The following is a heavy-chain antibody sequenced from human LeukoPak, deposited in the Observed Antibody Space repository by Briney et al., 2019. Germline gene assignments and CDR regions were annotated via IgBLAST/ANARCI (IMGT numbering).Heavy chain of an antibody. CDR2: IMPIFGTA. D-gene: IGHD3-22*01. CDR3: ARADYYDSSGYYQGGSFDP. Sequence: SVKVSCKASGGTFSSYAISWVRQAPGQGLEWMGGIMPIFGTANYAQKFQGRVTITTDESTSTAYMELSSLRTEDTAVYYCARADYYDSSGYYQGGSFDPWGQGTLVTVSS. J-gene: IGHJ5*02. V-gene: IGHV1-69*05. CDR1: GGTFSSYA.